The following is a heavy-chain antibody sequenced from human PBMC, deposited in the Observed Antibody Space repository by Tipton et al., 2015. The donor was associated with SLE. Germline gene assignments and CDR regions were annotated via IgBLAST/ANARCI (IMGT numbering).Heavy chain of an antibody. CDR2: IYPDDSDT. CDR1: GYIFDNYW. CDR3: ATLLCGGSWASDY. D-gene: IGHD2-15*01. J-gene: IGHJ4*02. Sequence: QLVQSGAEVKKPGESLKISCRASGYIFDNYWIAWVRQMPGKGLEWMGIIYPDDSDTRYSPSFQGQVTISADKSISTAYLQWSSLKASDTAMYYCATLLCGGSWASDYWGQGTLVTVSS. V-gene: IGHV5-51*01.